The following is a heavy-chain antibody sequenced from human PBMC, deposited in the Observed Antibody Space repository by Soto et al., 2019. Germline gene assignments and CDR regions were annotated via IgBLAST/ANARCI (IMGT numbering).Heavy chain of an antibody. CDR3: ARSGYSYGPNPLLY. CDR2: IYYSGST. D-gene: IGHD5-18*01. V-gene: IGHV4-61*01. CDR1: GDSVSSGTYY. Sequence: PSETLSLTCTVSGDSVSSGTYYWSWIRQPPGKGLEWIGYIYYSGSTNYNPSLKSRVTISVDTSKNQFSLKLSSVTAADTAVYYCARSGYSYGPNPLLYWGQGTLVTVSS. J-gene: IGHJ4*02.